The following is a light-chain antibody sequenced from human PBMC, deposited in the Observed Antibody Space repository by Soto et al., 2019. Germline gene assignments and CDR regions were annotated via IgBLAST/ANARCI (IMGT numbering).Light chain of an antibody. CDR3: QRDNTGPPT. CDR1: QPISSW. CDR2: DAA. V-gene: IGKV1-5*01. Sequence: DVQMSQSPPTLSACVVDRVTITCRASQPISSWLAWYHQKPGKAPKLLIYDAANLESAVPSTFSGSGSGTEFTLKINSVEAEDFGVYYCQRDNTGPPTFGQGTTGDIK. J-gene: IGKJ1*01.